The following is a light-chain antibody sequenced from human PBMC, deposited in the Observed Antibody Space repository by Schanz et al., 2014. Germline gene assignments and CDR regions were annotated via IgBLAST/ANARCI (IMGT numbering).Light chain of an antibody. CDR1: SSDVGGYNF. J-gene: IGLJ3*02. Sequence: QSALTQPPSASGSPGQSVTISCTGTSSDVGGYNFVSWYQLHPGKAPKLIIYEVSKRPSWVPDRFSGSKSGNTASLTVSGLQAEDEADYYCCSYVGGSAVFGGGTKLTVL. CDR2: EVS. CDR3: CSYVGGSAV. V-gene: IGLV2-8*01.